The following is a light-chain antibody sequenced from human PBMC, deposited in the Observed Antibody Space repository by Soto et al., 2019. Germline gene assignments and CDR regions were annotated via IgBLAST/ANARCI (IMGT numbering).Light chain of an antibody. CDR2: AAS. Sequence: DIQMTQSPSSVSASVGDRVTITCRASQGISSWLAWYQQKPGKAPKLLIYAASSLQSGVPSRSSGSGSGTEFTLTISSLQPDDSATYYCQQYNTYSWTFGQGTKVDIK. J-gene: IGKJ1*01. V-gene: IGKV1D-16*01. CDR1: QGISSW. CDR3: QQYNTYSWT.